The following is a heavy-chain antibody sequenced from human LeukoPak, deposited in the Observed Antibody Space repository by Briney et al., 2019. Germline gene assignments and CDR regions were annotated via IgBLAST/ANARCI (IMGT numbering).Heavy chain of an antibody. Sequence: GASVKVSCKASGYRFTSCGIFWVRQAPGQGLEWMGWISAYNGNTNYAQKFQGRVTMTTDTSTSTAYMELRSLRSDDTAVYYCGRVPSTLYDFWSAYVIDYWGQGTLVTVSS. CDR1: GYRFTSCG. CDR2: ISAYNGNT. CDR3: GRVPSTLYDFWSAYVIDY. D-gene: IGHD3-3*01. J-gene: IGHJ4*02. V-gene: IGHV1-18*01.